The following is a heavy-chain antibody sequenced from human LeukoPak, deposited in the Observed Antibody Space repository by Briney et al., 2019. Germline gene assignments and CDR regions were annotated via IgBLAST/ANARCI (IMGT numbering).Heavy chain of an antibody. J-gene: IGHJ2*01. V-gene: IGHV3-7*01. D-gene: IGHD2-8*02. CDR1: RFIFSPYW. CDR3: ARVRTEWYIDL. CDR2: MKEDGGEK. Sequence: PGGSLRLSCAASRFIFSPYWVTWVRQAPGMGLEWVANMKEDGGEKFYVDSVRGRFTISRDNAKNSVYLQMNSLRVEDTGVYYCARVRTEWYIDLWGRGTLVTVST.